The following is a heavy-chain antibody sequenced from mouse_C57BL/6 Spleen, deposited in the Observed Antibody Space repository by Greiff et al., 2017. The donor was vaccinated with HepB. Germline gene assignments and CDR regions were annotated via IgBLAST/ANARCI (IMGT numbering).Heavy chain of an antibody. V-gene: IGHV1-50*01. CDR1: GYTFTSYW. CDR2: IDPSDSYT. Sequence: VQLQQPGAELVKPGASVKLSCKASGYTFTSYWMQWVKQRPGQGLEWIGEIDPSDSYTNYNQKFKGKATLTVDTSSSTAYMQLSSLTSEDSAVYYCARRRDRYFDVWGTGTTVTVSS. CDR3: ARRRDRYFDV. D-gene: IGHD3-3*01. J-gene: IGHJ1*03.